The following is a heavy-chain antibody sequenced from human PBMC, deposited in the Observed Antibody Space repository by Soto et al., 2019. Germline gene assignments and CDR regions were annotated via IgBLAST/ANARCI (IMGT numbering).Heavy chain of an antibody. V-gene: IGHV3-30-3*01. D-gene: IGHD4-17*01. Sequence: QVQLVEFGGGVVQPGRSLRLSCAASGFTFSDYAMHWVRQAPGKGLEWVAIISFDGINEHYADSVQGRFTISRDNSENTLYLQLNSLRAADTAFYYCATPAATVIFYSGMDVWGQGTAVTVSS. J-gene: IGHJ6*02. CDR3: ATPAATVIFYSGMDV. CDR1: GFTFSDYA. CDR2: ISFDGINE.